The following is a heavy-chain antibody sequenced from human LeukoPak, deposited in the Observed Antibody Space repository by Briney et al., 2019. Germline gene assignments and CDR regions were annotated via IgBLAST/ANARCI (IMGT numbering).Heavy chain of an antibody. J-gene: IGHJ4*02. V-gene: IGHV1-46*01. CDR3: AKQLGYCSDGSCYFPY. D-gene: IGHD2-15*01. CDR2: VDPSGDIA. Sequence: ASVKVSCKTSGYTFIHYYMHWVRQASGEGFEWMGIVDPSGDIATYAQKFQGRVTLTTDTSTSTFYMELSSLRSEDTAVYYCAKQLGYCSDGSCYFPYWGQGTLVTVSS. CDR1: GYTFIHYY.